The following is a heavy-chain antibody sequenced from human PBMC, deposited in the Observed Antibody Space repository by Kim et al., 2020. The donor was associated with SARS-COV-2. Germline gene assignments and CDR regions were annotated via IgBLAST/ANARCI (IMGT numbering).Heavy chain of an antibody. V-gene: IGHV3-9*01. J-gene: IGHJ3*02. CDR1: GFTFDDYA. D-gene: IGHD3-22*01. Sequence: GGSLRLSCAASGFTFDDYAMHWVRQAPGKGLEWVSSISWNSGSIGYADSVKGRFTISRDNAKNSLYLQMNSLRAEDTALYYCAKGISSGYYYDSSGYSDAFDIWGQGTMVTVSS. CDR3: AKGISSGYYYDSSGYSDAFDI. CDR2: ISWNSGSI.